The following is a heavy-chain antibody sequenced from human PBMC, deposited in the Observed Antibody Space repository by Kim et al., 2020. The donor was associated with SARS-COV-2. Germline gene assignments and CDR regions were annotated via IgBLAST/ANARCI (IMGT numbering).Heavy chain of an antibody. CDR1: RFTFSSYW. D-gene: IGHD6-19*01. CDR2: INRDGSTT. Sequence: GGSLRLSCAASRFTFSSYWMHWVRQAPGKGLVWVSKINRDGSTTDYADSVKGRFTISRDNAKNTLYLQMNSLRVDDTAVYYCVRGGSGWYGIDYWGQGTLVTVAS. V-gene: IGHV3-74*01. CDR3: VRGGSGWYGIDY. J-gene: IGHJ4*02.